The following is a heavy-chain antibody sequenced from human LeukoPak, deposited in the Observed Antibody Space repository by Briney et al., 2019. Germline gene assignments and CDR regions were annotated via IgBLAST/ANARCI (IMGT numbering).Heavy chain of an antibody. CDR3: ARDDYYYGSGSYYKGLDY. CDR1: GFTFSSYW. J-gene: IGHJ4*02. V-gene: IGHV3-7*03. Sequence: TGGSLSLSCAASGFTFSSYWMSWVRQAPGKGLEWVANIKQDGSEKYYVDSVKGRFTISRDNAKNSLYLQMNSLRAEDTAVYYCARDDYYYGSGSYYKGLDYWGQGTLVTVSS. D-gene: IGHD3-10*01. CDR2: IKQDGSEK.